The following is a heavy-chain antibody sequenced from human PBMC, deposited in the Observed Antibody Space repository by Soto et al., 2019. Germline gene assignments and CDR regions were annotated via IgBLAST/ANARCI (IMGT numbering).Heavy chain of an antibody. Sequence: EVQLLESGGGLVQPGGSLRLSCAASGFTFSSYAMSWVRQAPGKGLELVSAISGSGGSTYYADPVKGRFTISRDNAKNTLYLQMNSLSAEYTAVYYCAKTPAYSNYEGYFDYWGQGTLVTVSS. D-gene: IGHD4-4*01. CDR3: AKTPAYSNYEGYFDY. V-gene: IGHV3-23*01. J-gene: IGHJ4*02. CDR1: GFTFSSYA. CDR2: ISGSGGST.